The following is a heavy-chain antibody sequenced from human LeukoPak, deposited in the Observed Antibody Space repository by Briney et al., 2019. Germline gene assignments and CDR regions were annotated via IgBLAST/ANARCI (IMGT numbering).Heavy chain of an antibody. CDR1: GDSINSHY. V-gene: IGHV4-59*11. J-gene: IGHJ6*03. CDR3: ARARRGYSISWYFYYMDV. CDR2: IYDSGST. D-gene: IGHD6-6*01. Sequence: SETLSLTCTVSGDSINSHYWSWIRQPPGKGLEWIGHIYDSGSTNYNPSLKSRITISVDTSKNQFSLKLSSVTAADTAVYYCARARRGYSISWYFYYMDVWGKGTTVTVSS.